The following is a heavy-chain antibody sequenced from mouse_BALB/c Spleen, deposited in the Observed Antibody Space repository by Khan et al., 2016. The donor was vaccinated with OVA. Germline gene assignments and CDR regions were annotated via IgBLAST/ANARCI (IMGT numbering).Heavy chain of an antibody. V-gene: IGHV5-17*02. Sequence: ELVESGGGLVQPGGSRKLSCAASGFTFSSFGMHWVRQAPEKGLEWVAYISSGNATIYYADIVKGRFTISRDNPKNTLFLQMTSLRSEDTAMYYCARSMISTWYFDVWGAGTTVTVSS. CDR3: ARSMISTWYFDV. CDR2: ISSGNATI. D-gene: IGHD2-4*01. CDR1: GFTFSSFG. J-gene: IGHJ1*01.